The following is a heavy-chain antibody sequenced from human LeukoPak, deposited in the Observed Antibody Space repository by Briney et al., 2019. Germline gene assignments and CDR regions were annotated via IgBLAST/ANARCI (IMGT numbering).Heavy chain of an antibody. CDR2: ISSHSSYI. V-gene: IGHV3-21*01. Sequence: GGPLRLSCAASGFTFSSYSMSWVRQAPGKGLEWVSSISSHSSYIYYGDSVKGRFTISRDNAKNSLYLQMNTLRAEDTAVYYCASFDSSGGHYFDYWGQGTRVSVSA. D-gene: IGHD6-19*01. J-gene: IGHJ4*02. CDR3: ASFDSSGGHYFDY. CDR1: GFTFSSYS.